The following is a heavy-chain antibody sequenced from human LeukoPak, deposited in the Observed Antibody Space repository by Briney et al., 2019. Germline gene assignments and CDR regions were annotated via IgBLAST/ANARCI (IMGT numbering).Heavy chain of an antibody. CDR3: ARGVPEYYDFWSGYFYYFDH. Sequence: NPSETLSLTCTVSGGLISSYYWRWIRQPPGKGLEWIGYIYYSGSTNYNPSLKRRVTISVDTSKNQFSLTLTSVTAADTAVYYCARGVPEYYDFWSGYFYYFDHWGQGTLVTVSS. CDR1: GGLISSYY. D-gene: IGHD3-3*01. CDR2: IYYSGST. V-gene: IGHV4-59*01. J-gene: IGHJ4*02.